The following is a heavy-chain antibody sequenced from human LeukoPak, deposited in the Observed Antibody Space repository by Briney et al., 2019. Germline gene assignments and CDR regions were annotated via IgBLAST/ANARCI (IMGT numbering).Heavy chain of an antibody. J-gene: IGHJ4*02. D-gene: IGHD3-22*01. Sequence: PSETLSLTCTVSGGSISSSSYYWGWIRQPPGKGLEWIGSIYYSGSTYYNPSLKSRVTMSVDTSKNQFSLKLSSVTAADTAVYYCARQGVYYYDSSGYYAIGYWGQGTLVTVSS. V-gene: IGHV4-39*01. CDR1: GGSISSSSYY. CDR3: ARQGVYYYDSSGYYAIGY. CDR2: IYYSGST.